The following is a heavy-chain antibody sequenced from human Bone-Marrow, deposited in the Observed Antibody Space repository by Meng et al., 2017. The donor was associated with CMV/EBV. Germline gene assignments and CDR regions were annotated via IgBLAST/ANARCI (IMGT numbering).Heavy chain of an antibody. Sequence: ASVKVSCKASGYTFTSYDINWVRQAPEKGLEWMGIFNPSGDRTSYGKKFQGRVTMTRDTSSSTVYMELSSLRIEDTAVYYCAREYAAMVDVYYYGMDVWGQGTTVTASS. CDR1: GYTFTSYD. CDR3: AREYAAMVDVYYYGMDV. V-gene: IGHV1-46*01. CDR2: FNPSGDRT. D-gene: IGHD5-18*01. J-gene: IGHJ6*02.